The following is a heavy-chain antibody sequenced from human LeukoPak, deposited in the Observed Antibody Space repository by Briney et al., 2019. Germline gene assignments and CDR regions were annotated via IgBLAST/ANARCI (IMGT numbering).Heavy chain of an antibody. V-gene: IGHV3-15*01. D-gene: IGHD1-26*01. CDR2: IKSNPDGGAT. Sequence: GGSLRLSCAGSGFTFSNAWMNWVRQARGNGLEWVGRIKSNPDGGATDYVAPVKGRFTISRDDSKNTVYLQMSSLRTEDTAVYYCNTGGYYQDYWGQGTLVTVSS. J-gene: IGHJ4*02. CDR3: NTGGYYQDY. CDR1: GFTFSNAW.